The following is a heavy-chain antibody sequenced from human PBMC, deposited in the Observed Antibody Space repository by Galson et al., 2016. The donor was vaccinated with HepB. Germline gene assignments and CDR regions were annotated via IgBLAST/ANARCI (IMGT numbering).Heavy chain of an antibody. D-gene: IGHD2-8*02. CDR3: ARDCTGGTCKFAGYDAFDI. J-gene: IGHJ3*02. CDR1: GGSISSTANW. V-gene: IGHV4-4*02. Sequence: SETLSLTCTVSGGSISSTANWWSWVRQSPGQGLKWIGEIYHSGDTNYNPSLKSRATISVDTSRNQFSLSLSSVTAADTAVYYCARDCTGGTCKFAGYDAFDIWGQGTTVTVSS. CDR2: IYHSGDT.